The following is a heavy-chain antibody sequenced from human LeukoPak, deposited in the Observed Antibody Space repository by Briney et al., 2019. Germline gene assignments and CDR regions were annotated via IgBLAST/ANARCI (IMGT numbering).Heavy chain of an antibody. D-gene: IGHD3-10*01. CDR1: GGSISSGGYY. J-gene: IGHJ4*02. CDR3: ARGNGSGRNNYFDY. CDR2: IYYSGST. Sequence: SETLSLTCTVSGGSISSGGYYWSWIRQHPGKGLEWIGYIYYSGSTYYNPSLKSRVTISVDTSKNQFSLKLSSVTATDTAVYYCARGNGSGRNNYFDYWGQGTLVTVSS. V-gene: IGHV4-31*03.